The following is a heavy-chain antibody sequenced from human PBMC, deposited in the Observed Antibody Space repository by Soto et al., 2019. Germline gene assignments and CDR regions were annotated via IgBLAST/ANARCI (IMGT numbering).Heavy chain of an antibody. V-gene: IGHV1-18*01. J-gene: IGHJ6*02. D-gene: IGHD5-12*01. CDR3: TREGGGYDFRYYCYGMDV. CDR1: GYTFGSNG. Sequence: QVQLVQSGGEVKKPGASVKVSCKASGYTFGSNGISWVRQAPGQGLEWMAGINVHNGHTKYEQKVQGRATLTKNTSTRTAYMELRSLRSDDTAVYYCTREGGGYDFRYYCYGMDVWGQGTTVTVSS. CDR2: INVHNGHT.